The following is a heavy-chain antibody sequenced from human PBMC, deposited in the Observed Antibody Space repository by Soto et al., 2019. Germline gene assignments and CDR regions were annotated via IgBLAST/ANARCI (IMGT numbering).Heavy chain of an antibody. CDR3: ARDKYSSGWYYFDY. V-gene: IGHV3-30-3*01. Sequence: QVQLVESGGGVVRPGRSLRLSCAASGFTFSSYAMHWVRQAPGKGLEWVAVISYDGSNKYYADSVKGRFTISRDNSKNTLYLQMNSLRAEDTAVYYCARDKYSSGWYYFDYWGQGTLVTVSS. J-gene: IGHJ4*02. CDR1: GFTFSSYA. CDR2: ISYDGSNK. D-gene: IGHD6-19*01.